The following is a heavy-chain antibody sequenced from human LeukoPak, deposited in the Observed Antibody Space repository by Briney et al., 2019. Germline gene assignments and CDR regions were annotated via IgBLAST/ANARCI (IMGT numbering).Heavy chain of an antibody. CDR1: GFTFNTAW. V-gene: IGHV3-15*01. D-gene: IGHD4-17*01. CDR3: TTVLNGDSTKFDY. Sequence: GGSLRLSCAVSGFTFNTAWMAWVRQAPGKGLEYVGRIKSETDGGTTYYAAPVKGRFTISRDDSKNTLYLQMDGLKTEDTAVYYCTTVLNGDSTKFDYWGQGTLVTVSS. CDR2: IKSETDGGTT. J-gene: IGHJ4*02.